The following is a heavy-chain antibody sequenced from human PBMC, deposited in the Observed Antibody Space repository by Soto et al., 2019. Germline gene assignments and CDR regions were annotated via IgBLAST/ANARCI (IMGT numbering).Heavy chain of an antibody. J-gene: IGHJ4*02. Sequence: GGSLRLSCAASGFTFSSYAMSWVRQAPGKGLEWVSAISGSGGSTYYADSVKGRFTISRDNSKNTLYLQMNSLRAEDTAVYYCAKGENVLLWFGESFEPDYWGQGTLVTVSS. V-gene: IGHV3-23*01. D-gene: IGHD3-10*01. CDR1: GFTFSSYA. CDR3: AKGENVLLWFGESFEPDY. CDR2: ISGSGGST.